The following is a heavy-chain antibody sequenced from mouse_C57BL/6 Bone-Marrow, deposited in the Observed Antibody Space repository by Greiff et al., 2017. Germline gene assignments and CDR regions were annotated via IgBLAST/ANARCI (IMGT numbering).Heavy chain of an antibody. CDR2: IDPSDSYT. CDR1: GYTFTSYW. J-gene: IGHJ2*01. Sequence: QVQLQQPGAELAKPGASVKLSCKASGYTFTSYWMQWVKQRPGQGLEWIGEIDPSDSYTNYNQKFKGKATLTVDTSSSTAYMQLSSLTSEDSAVYYCARDTTTVVANFDYWGQGTTLTVSS. V-gene: IGHV1-50*01. D-gene: IGHD1-1*01. CDR3: ARDTTTVVANFDY.